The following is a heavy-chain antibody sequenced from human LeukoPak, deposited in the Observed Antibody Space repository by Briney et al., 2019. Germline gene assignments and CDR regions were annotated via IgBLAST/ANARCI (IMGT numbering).Heavy chain of an antibody. D-gene: IGHD3-22*01. V-gene: IGHV1-2*02. CDR3: ARYDSSGYTF. CDR1: GYTFTGYY. J-gene: IGHJ4*02. Sequence: SVKVSCKTSGYTFTGYYMHWVRQAPGQGLEWMGWINPNSGGTNYAQKFQGRVTMTRNTSISTAYMELSSLRSEDTAVYYCARYDSSGYTFWGQGTLVTVSS. CDR2: INPNSGGT.